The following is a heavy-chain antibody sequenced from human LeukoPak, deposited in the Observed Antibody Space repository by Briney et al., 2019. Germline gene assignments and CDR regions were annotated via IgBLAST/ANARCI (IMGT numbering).Heavy chain of an antibody. J-gene: IGHJ6*03. V-gene: IGHV3-48*03. D-gene: IGHD3-10*01. CDR3: ARGRGALGYMDV. Sequence: GGSLRLSCAASGFTFSSYEMNWVRQAPGKGLEWVSYIRSTGTTTYHADSVKGRFAISRDNDKDSLYLQMNSLGVDDTAVYYCARGRGALGYMDVWGKGTTVTVSS. CDR2: IRSTGTTT. CDR1: GFTFSSYE.